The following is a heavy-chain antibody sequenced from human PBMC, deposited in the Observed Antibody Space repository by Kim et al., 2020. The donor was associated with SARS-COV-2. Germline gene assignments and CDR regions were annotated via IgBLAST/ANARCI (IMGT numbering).Heavy chain of an antibody. D-gene: IGHD2-15*01. Sequence: TRYSPSFRGQVTISADKSISTAYLQWSSLKASDTAMYYCARHVRVAPFDSWGQGTLVTVSS. J-gene: IGHJ4*02. V-gene: IGHV5-51*01. CDR2: T. CDR3: ARHVRVAPFDS.